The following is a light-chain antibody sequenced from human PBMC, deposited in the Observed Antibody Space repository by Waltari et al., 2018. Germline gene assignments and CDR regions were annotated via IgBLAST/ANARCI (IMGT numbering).Light chain of an antibody. CDR1: QSISSW. CDR3: QQYNTYYT. J-gene: IGKJ2*01. CDR2: KAS. Sequence: DVQMPQSPSTLSASVGDTVPITCRASQSISSWLAWYQQKAGKAPKLLIYKASTLESGVPSRFSGSGSGTEFTLTISSLQPDDLATYYCQQYNTYYTFGQGTILEIK. V-gene: IGKV1-5*03.